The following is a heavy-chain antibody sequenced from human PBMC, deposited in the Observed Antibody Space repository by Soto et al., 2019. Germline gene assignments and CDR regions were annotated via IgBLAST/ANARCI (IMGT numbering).Heavy chain of an antibody. CDR1: GGSISGYY. V-gene: IGHV4-39*02. CDR3: ARDLWVEPELYYYGMDV. CDR2: LFYGGTT. D-gene: IGHD1-1*01. Sequence: SETLSLTCTVSGGSISGYYWTWIRQPPGKGLEWVGSLFYGGTTEYNPSLKSRLTMSLEQSKNHFSLKLRSVTAADTAVYYCARDLWVEPELYYYGMDVWAKGPRSPSP. J-gene: IGHJ6*02.